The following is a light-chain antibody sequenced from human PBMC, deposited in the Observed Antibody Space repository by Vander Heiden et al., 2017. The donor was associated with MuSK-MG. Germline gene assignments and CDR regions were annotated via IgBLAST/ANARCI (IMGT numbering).Light chain of an antibody. CDR3: SSYTTTNTRYV. CDR2: DVT. V-gene: IGLV2-14*03. CDR1: STDIGFFNY. Sequence: QSALTQPASVSGSPGQSITISCIGSSTDIGFFNYVSWYQHHPGKAPKLMIYDVTNRPSGISSRFSGSKSGNTASLTIAGLQAEDEADYYCSSYTTTNTRYVFGSGTKVAVL. J-gene: IGLJ1*01.